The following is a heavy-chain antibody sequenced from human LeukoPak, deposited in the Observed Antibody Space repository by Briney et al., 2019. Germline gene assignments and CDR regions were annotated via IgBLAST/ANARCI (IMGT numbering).Heavy chain of an antibody. D-gene: IGHD3-22*01. Sequence: PGGSLRLSCAASGFTFSDHYMDLVSQAPGKGLEWVGRTRNKANSYTTEYAASVKGRFTISRDDSKNSLYLQMNSLKTEDTAGYYCAGARTEVVDSSGYYYAGAFDIWGQGTMVTVSS. CDR3: AGARTEVVDSSGYYYAGAFDI. CDR2: TRNKANSYTT. CDR1: GFTFSDHY. V-gene: IGHV3-72*01. J-gene: IGHJ3*02.